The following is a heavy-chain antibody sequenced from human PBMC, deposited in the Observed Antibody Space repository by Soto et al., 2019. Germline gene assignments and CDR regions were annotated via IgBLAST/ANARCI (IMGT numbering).Heavy chain of an antibody. CDR1: GGTFSSYA. CDR3: ARDQYSRRVRWFDP. Sequence: ASVKVSCKASGGTFSSYAISWVRQAPGQGFEWMGRISPKSGGTNYAQKFQGRVSMTWDTSLKTAYMELSSLMSEDTAVYYCARDQYSRRVRWFDPWGQGTLVTVSS. J-gene: IGHJ5*02. V-gene: IGHV1-2*02. D-gene: IGHD6-6*01. CDR2: ISPKSGGT.